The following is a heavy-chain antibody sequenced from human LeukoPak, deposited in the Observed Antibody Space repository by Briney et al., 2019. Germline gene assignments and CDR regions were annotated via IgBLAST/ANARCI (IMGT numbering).Heavy chain of an antibody. J-gene: IGHJ4*02. D-gene: IGHD3-22*01. CDR2: IYTSGST. V-gene: IGHV4-61*02. CDR3: ARVSDYYDTSGPLDY. CDR1: GGSISSGLYY. Sequence: SSETLSLTCTVSGGSISSGLYYWNWIRQPAGKGLDWIGRIYTSGSTDYNPSLKSRVTISLDTSKNQFSLRLSSVTAADTAVYSCARVSDYYDTSGPLDYWGQGTLVTVSS.